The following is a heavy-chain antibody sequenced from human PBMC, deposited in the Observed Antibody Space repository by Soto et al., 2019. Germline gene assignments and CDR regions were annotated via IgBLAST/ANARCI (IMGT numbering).Heavy chain of an antibody. V-gene: IGHV4-59*12. J-gene: IGHJ6*01. D-gene: IGHD3-10*01. CDR1: GGTITYYY. CDR2: IFDGGSA. CDR3: VSCEWTFTGNGDYYY. Sequence: SDTLPVTWTVSGGTITYYYWRWIRQAPGKGLEWLGYIFDGGSANYNPSLKSRVSFSLDKSQNQLSLKLTSVTGADTAIYYWVSCEWTFTGNGDYYY.